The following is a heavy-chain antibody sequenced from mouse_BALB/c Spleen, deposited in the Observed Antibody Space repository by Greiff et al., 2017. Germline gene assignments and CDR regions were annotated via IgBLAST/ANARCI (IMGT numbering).Heavy chain of an antibody. D-gene: IGHD2-4*01. CDR1: GFTFSSYG. V-gene: IGHV5-6*01. CDR2: ISSGGSYT. CDR3: ARGDYDEGDY. J-gene: IGHJ2*01. Sequence: EVQVVESGGDLVKPGGSLKLSCAASGFTFSSYGMSWVRQTPDKRLEWVATISSGGSYTYYPDSVKGRFTISRDNAKNTLYLQMSSLKSEDTAMYYCARGDYDEGDYWGQGTTLTVSS.